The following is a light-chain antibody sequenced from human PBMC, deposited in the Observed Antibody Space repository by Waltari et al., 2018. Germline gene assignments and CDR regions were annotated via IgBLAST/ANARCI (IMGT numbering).Light chain of an antibody. Sequence: QSVLTQPPSVSGAPGQRVPIPCAGSSSNIGAGYEVHWYQHLLGSAPKLLIYGNSNRPSGVPDRFSGSKSGTSASLAITGLQAGDEADYYCQSYDRSLSGLYVFGTGTKVTVI. CDR1: SSNIGAGYE. J-gene: IGLJ1*01. CDR3: QSYDRSLSGLYV. CDR2: GNS. V-gene: IGLV1-40*01.